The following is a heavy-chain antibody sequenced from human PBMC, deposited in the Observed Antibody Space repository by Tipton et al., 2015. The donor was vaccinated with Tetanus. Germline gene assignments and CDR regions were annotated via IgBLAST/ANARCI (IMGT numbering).Heavy chain of an antibody. CDR1: GGSITSSRFY. D-gene: IGHD5-24*01. CDR2: VHPSGST. V-gene: IGHV4-39*07. CDR3: ARGIDAYKSGNY. J-gene: IGHJ4*02. Sequence: TLSLTCTVSGGSITSSRFYWSWIRQPPGKGLEWIGEVHPSGSTSYNPSLESRVTISIDTSKNQFSLKLTSLTAADTSVYFCARGIDAYKSGNYWGQGTLVTVSS.